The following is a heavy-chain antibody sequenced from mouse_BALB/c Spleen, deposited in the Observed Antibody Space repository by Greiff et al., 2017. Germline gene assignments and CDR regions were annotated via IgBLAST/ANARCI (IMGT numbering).Heavy chain of an antibody. CDR1: GFTFSSYG. D-gene: IGHD1-1*01. J-gene: IGHJ3*01. Sequence: EVMLVESGGDLVKPGGSLKLSCAASGFTFSSYGMSWVRQTPDKRLEWVATISSGGSYTYYPDSVKGRFTITRDNAKNTLYLQMSSLKSEDTAMYYCARQATTGPFDYWGQGTLVTVSA. CDR3: ARQATTGPFDY. CDR2: ISSGGSYT. V-gene: IGHV5-6*02.